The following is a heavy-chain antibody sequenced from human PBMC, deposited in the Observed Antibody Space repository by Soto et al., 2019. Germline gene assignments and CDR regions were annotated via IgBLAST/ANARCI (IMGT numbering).Heavy chain of an antibody. Sequence: LRLSCAASGFTFSSYAMSWVRQAPGKGLEWVSAISGSGGSTYYADSVKGRFTISRDNSKNTLYLQMNSLRAEDTAVYYCAKNQGGDFWSRSPAGLPPGCVDVWGQGTTVTVS. J-gene: IGHJ6*02. D-gene: IGHD3-3*01. V-gene: IGHV3-23*01. CDR2: ISGSGGST. CDR3: AKNQGGDFWSRSPAGLPPGCVDV. CDR1: GFTFSSYA.